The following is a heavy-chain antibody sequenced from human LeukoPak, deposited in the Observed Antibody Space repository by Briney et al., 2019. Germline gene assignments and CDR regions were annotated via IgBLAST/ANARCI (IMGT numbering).Heavy chain of an antibody. D-gene: IGHD6-6*01. CDR3: ARGYSSSSGLGGY. CDR2: ISGSGGTT. V-gene: IGHV3-23*01. Sequence: GGSLRLSCAASGFTFSSYAMSWVRQAPGKGLQWVSTISGSGGTTYYAGSVRGRFTISRDSSKNTLYLQMNSLRAEDTAVYYCARGYSSSSGLGGYWGQEPWSPSPQ. CDR1: GFTFSSYA. J-gene: IGHJ4*01.